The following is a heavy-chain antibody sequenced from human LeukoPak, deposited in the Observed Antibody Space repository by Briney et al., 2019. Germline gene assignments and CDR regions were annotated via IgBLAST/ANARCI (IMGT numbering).Heavy chain of an antibody. D-gene: IGHD4-17*01. CDR3: ARDLRAGYGDYYFDY. CDR2: ISYDGSNK. V-gene: IGHV3-30*04. CDR1: GFTFSSYA. J-gene: IGHJ4*02. Sequence: GGSLRLSCAAYGFTFSSYAIHWVRQAPGKGLEWVAVISYDGSNKYYADSVKGRFTISRDNSKNTLYLQMNSLRTEDTSVYYCARDLRAGYGDYYFDYWGQGTLVTVSS.